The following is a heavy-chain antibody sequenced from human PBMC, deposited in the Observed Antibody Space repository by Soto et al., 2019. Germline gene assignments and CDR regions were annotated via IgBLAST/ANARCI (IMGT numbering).Heavy chain of an antibody. J-gene: IGHJ3*02. D-gene: IGHD3-22*01. CDR1: GFTFSSYW. Sequence: GGSLRLSCAASGFTFSSYWMHWVRQAPGKGLVWVSRINSDGSSTSYADSVKGRFTISRDNAKNTLYLQMNSLRAEDTAVYYSAREYYYYDSSGYRAGDAFDIWGQGTMVTVSS. V-gene: IGHV3-74*01. CDR2: INSDGSST. CDR3: AREYYYYDSSGYRAGDAFDI.